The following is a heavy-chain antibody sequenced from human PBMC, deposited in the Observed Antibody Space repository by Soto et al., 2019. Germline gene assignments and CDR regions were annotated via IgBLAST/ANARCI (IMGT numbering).Heavy chain of an antibody. Sequence: QVQLVQSGAEVKKPGSSVKVSCKASGGAFSDYAFSWVRQAPGQGLEWLGGIMPIFRAPDYAQKFQGRVTITADEFTRTAYMEMKSRRSEDTAGYYCASWLKGPDIGNYYYGMDVWGQGTTVTVS. CDR3: ASWLKGPDIGNYYYGMDV. CDR2: IMPIFRAP. CDR1: GGAFSDYA. V-gene: IGHV1-69*12. D-gene: IGHD2-15*01. J-gene: IGHJ6*02.